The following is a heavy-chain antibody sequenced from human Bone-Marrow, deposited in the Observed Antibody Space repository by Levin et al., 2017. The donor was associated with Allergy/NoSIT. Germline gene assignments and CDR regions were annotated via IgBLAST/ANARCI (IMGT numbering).Heavy chain of an antibody. CDR2: IFYSGST. CDR1: GGSINSYY. D-gene: IGHD1-1*01. Sequence: SETLSLTCTVSGGSINSYYWNWIRQPPGKGLEWIGYIFYSGSTNYNPSLKSRVTISLDTSTNKFSLMLRSVTAADTAVYFCSRGPSKAKFDNRDRDGTFDLWGRGSLVTVSS. CDR3: SRGPSKAKFDNRDRDGTFDL. J-gene: IGHJ2*01. V-gene: IGHV4-59*01.